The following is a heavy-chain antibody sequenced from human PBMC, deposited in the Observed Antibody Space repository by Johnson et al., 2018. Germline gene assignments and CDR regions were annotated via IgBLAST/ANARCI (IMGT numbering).Heavy chain of an antibody. D-gene: IGHD6-19*01. Sequence: VQLLESGGGVVQPGRSLSLSCAGSGFTFSSYPMHWARQAPGKGLEWVAVISNDGSNKYYADSVKGRFTISRDNSKNPLYLQMNSLRAEDTAVYYCAKRQQWLVTNDAFDIWGQGTMVTVSS. V-gene: IGHV3-30-3*02. CDR1: GFTFSSYP. J-gene: IGHJ3*02. CDR3: AKRQQWLVTNDAFDI. CDR2: ISNDGSNK.